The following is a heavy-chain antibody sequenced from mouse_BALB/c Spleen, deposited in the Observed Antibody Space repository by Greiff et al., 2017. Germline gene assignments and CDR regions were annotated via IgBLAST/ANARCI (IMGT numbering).Heavy chain of an antibody. CDR3: ARHEGARDPFAY. V-gene: IGHV1-62-2*01. Sequence: LVKPGASVKLSCKASGYTFTEYIIHWVKQRSGQGLEWIGWFYPGSGSIKYNEKFKDKATLTADKSSSTVYMELSRLTSEDSAVYFCARHEGARDPFAYWGQGTLVTVSA. CDR1: GYTFTEYI. J-gene: IGHJ3*01. CDR2: FYPGSGSI.